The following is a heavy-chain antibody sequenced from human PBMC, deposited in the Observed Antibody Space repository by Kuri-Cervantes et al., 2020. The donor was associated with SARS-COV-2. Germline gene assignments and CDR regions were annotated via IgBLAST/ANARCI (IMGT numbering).Heavy chain of an antibody. CDR2: IRYDGSNK. D-gene: IGHD3-10*01. J-gene: IGHJ4*02. Sequence: GGSLRLSCAASGFTFSSYGMHWVRQAPGKGLEWVAFIRYDGSNKYYADSVKGRFTISRDNAKNSLYLQMNSLRAEDTAVYYCASKGFGEFHTPFDYWGQGTLVTVSS. CDR1: GFTFSSYG. CDR3: ASKGFGEFHTPFDY. V-gene: IGHV3-30*02.